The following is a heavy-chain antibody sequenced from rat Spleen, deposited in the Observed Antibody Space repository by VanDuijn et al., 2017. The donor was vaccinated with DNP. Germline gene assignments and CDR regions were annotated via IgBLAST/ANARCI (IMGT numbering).Heavy chain of an antibody. Sequence: QVQLKESGPGLVQPSQTLSLTCTVSGFSLTSFHVHWIRQPPGKGLEWMGRMQTGGNTDYSSALKSRLSISRDTSKSQVLLKMNSLQTEDTAIYYCARDQDYYDGYYHEVMDAWGQGASVTVSS. J-gene: IGHJ4*01. CDR3: ARDQDYYDGYYHEVMDA. D-gene: IGHD1-12*03. CDR2: MQTGGNT. CDR1: GFSLTSFH. V-gene: IGHV2S1*01.